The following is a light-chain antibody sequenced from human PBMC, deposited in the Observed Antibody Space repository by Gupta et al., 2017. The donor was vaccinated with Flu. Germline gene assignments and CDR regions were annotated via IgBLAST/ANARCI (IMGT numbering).Light chain of an antibody. Sequence: PATLSSSPGERATLSCRASQSVSFYLAWFQQKPGQAPRLLIYDTSNRATGVPARFSGSGSGTDFTLIISSLEPEDFAVYYCQQRSSWPLTFGHGTKVDIK. J-gene: IGKJ3*01. CDR2: DTS. V-gene: IGKV3-11*01. CDR1: QSVSFY. CDR3: QQRSSWPLT.